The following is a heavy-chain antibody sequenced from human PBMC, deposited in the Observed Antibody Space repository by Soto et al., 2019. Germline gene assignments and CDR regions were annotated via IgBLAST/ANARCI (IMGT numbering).Heavy chain of an antibody. J-gene: IGHJ6*03. CDR3: ARYPTEETSRYDFWSGSNYYYYYYMDV. Sequence: SETLSLTCTVSGGSISSGGYYWSWIRQHPGKGLEWIGYIYCSGSTYYNPSLKSRVTISVDTSKNQFSLKLSSVTAEDTAVYYCARYPTEETSRYDFWSGSNYYYYYYMDVWGKGTTVTVSS. V-gene: IGHV4-31*03. CDR2: IYCSGST. CDR1: GGSISSGGYY. D-gene: IGHD3-3*01.